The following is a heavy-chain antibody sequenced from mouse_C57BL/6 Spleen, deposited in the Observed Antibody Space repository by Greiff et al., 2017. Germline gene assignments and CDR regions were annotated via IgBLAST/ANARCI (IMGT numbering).Heavy chain of an antibody. V-gene: IGHV3-6*01. CDR2: ISYDGSN. CDR1: GYSITSGYY. CDR3: ARDRGYDSPFAY. J-gene: IGHJ3*01. Sequence: EVQLVESGPGLVKPSQSLSLTCSVTGYSITSGYYWNWIRQFPGKKLEWMGYISYDGSNNNNPSLKNRISITRDTSKNQFFLKLNSVTTEDTATYYCARDRGYDSPFAYWGQGTLVTVSA. D-gene: IGHD2-4*01.